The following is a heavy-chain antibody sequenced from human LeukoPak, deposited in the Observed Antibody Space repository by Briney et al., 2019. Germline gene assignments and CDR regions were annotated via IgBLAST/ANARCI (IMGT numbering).Heavy chain of an antibody. CDR2: IPGSGGAT. V-gene: IGHV3-23*01. J-gene: IGHJ6*02. CDR3: ARARPWDSSRSYYFGMDV. CDR1: GFTFSSYA. D-gene: IGHD3-22*01. Sequence: GGSLRLSCAASGFTFSSYAMSWVRQAPGTGLEWVSSIPGSGGATYYADSVRGRFSISRDSSKNTVYLQMNSLRDEDTAVYYCARARPWDSSRSYYFGMDVWGHGTTVTVSS.